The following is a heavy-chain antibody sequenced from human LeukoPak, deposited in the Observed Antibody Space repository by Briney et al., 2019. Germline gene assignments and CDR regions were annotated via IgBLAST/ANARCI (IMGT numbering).Heavy chain of an antibody. D-gene: IGHD6-6*01. J-gene: IGHJ4*02. Sequence: SETLSLTCTVSGDSINNRNFYWGWLRQPPGKGPEWIGAIYYSGTTYYNPSLKSRVTIFVDTSKNQFSLKLSSVTAADTAVYYCARLYSSSFPLYWGQGTLVTVSS. CDR3: ARLYSSSFPLY. CDR1: GDSINNRNFY. V-gene: IGHV4-39*01. CDR2: IYYSGTT.